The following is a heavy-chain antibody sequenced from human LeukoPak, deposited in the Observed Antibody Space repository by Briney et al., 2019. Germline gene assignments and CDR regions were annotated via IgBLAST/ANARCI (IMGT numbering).Heavy chain of an antibody. D-gene: IGHD2-8*01. CDR3: ARKAMLSDFDY. CDR1: GYSFTSYA. J-gene: IGHJ4*02. CDR2: INTNTGNP. V-gene: IGHV7-4-1*02. Sequence: ASVKVSCRASGYSFTSYAMNWVRQAPGQGLEWMGWINTNTGNPTYAQGFTGRFVFSLDTSVSTAYLQISSLKAEDTAVYYCARKAMLSDFDYWGQGTLVTVSS.